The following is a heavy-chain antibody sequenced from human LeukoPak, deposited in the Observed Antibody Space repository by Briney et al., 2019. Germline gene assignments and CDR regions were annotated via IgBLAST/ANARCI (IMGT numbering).Heavy chain of an antibody. CDR2: ISWDGGYT. CDR3: AKDMSDYGSGSSFDY. Sequence: GGSLRLSCAASGFTFDDYTMHWVRQAPGKGLEWVSLISWDGGYTYYADPVKGRFTISRDNSKNSLYLQMKSLRTEDTALYYCAKDMSDYGSGSSFDYWGQGTLVTVSS. D-gene: IGHD3-10*01. CDR1: GFTFDDYT. J-gene: IGHJ4*02. V-gene: IGHV3-43*01.